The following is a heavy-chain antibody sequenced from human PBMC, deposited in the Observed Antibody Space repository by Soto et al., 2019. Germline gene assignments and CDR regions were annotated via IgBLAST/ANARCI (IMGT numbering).Heavy chain of an antibody. D-gene: IGHD6-19*01. V-gene: IGHV3-23*01. Sequence: LRLSCAASGFTFTNFAMSWVRQAPGRGLEWVSGISASGRDTYYADSVKDRFTVSRDNSKNTLYLQMNSLRAEDTTIYYCAKGKASGWYYFDYWGQGARVTVSS. CDR2: ISASGRDT. CDR1: GFTFTNFA. CDR3: AKGKASGWYYFDY. J-gene: IGHJ4*02.